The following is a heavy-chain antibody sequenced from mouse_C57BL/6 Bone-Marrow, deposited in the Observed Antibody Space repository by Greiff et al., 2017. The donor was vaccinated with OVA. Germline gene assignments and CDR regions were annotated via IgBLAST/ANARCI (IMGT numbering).Heavy chain of an antibody. CDR2: ISSGGSYT. V-gene: IGHV5-6*01. D-gene: IGHD3-2*02. CDR3: ARDPTAQATCFDY. J-gene: IGHJ2*01. Sequence: EVQRVESGGDLVKPGGSLKLSCAASGFTFSSYGMSWVRQTPDKRLEWVATISSGGSYTYYPDSVKGRFTISRDNAKNTLYLQMSSLKSEDTAMYYCARDPTAQATCFDYWGQGTTLTVSS. CDR1: GFTFSSYG.